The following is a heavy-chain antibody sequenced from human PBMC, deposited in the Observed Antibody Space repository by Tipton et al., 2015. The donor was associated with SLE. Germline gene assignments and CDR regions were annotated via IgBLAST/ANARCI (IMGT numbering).Heavy chain of an antibody. Sequence: SLRLSCAVSGITVSRNYMMWVRQAPGRGLEWVSLIYSDGTTQYADSVNGRFTVTRDNSKNTVHLQMNSLRVEDTAVYYCARDPNAMALNTWGWGQGPLVTVSS. CDR2: IYSDGTT. CDR1: GITVSRNY. V-gene: IGHV3-66*02. D-gene: IGHD3-16*01. CDR3: ARDPNAMALNTWG. J-gene: IGHJ4*02.